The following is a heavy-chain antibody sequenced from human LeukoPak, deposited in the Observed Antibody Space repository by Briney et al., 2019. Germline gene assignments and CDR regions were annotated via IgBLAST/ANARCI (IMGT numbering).Heavy chain of an antibody. CDR3: ASSGYDPNYYYYYYMDV. V-gene: IGHV1-69*06. J-gene: IGHJ6*03. D-gene: IGHD5-12*01. CDR1: GGTFSSYA. CDR2: IIPIFGTA. Sequence: SVKVSCKASGGTFSSYAISWVRQAPGQGLEWMGGIIPIFGTANYAQKFQGRVTITADKSTSTAYMELSSLRSEDTAVYYCASSGYDPNYYYYYYMDVWGKGTTVTVSS.